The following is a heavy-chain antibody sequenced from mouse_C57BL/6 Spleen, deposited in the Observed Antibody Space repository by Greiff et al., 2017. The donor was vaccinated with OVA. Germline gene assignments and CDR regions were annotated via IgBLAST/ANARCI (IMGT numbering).Heavy chain of an antibody. CDR2: ISYDGSN. Sequence: DVQLQESGPGLVKPSQSLSLTCSVTGYSITSGYYWNWIRQFPGNKLEWMGYISYDGSNNYNPSLKNRISITRDTSKNQFFLKLNSVTTEDTATYYCARDRDDYGAYWGQGTLVTVSA. D-gene: IGHD2-4*01. J-gene: IGHJ3*01. CDR3: ARDRDDYGAY. V-gene: IGHV3-6*01. CDR1: GYSITSGYY.